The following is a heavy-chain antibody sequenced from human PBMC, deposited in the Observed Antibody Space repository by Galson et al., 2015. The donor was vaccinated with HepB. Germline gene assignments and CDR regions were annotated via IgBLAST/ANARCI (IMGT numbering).Heavy chain of an antibody. CDR2: ISSDSTTI. J-gene: IGHJ4*02. CDR1: GFSLTDYA. Sequence: SLRLSCAASGFSLTDYAMNWVRRAPGEGLEWAAYISSDSTTIHYADSVKGRFTISRDNAKNSVYLQMNSLRGEDTAVYYCVRDRGSGFGGNDVPSFDYWGRGSLVTVSP. V-gene: IGHV3-48*01. D-gene: IGHD5-12*01. CDR3: VRDRGSGFGGNDVPSFDY.